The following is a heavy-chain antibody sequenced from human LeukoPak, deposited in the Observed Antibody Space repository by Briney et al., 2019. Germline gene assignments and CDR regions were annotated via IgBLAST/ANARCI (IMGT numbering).Heavy chain of an antibody. CDR2: INSEVSST. Sequence: QSGGSLTLSCAASGFTFSSYWMHWVRHAPGKGLVLVSRINSEVSSTSYADSVKGRFTICRDNAKNTLYLKMNTLRAEDTAVYYCARDCNHLGGSYWGVDYWGQGTLVTVSS. CDR3: ARDCNHLGGSYWGVDY. D-gene: IGHD1-26*01. V-gene: IGHV3-74*01. J-gene: IGHJ4*02. CDR1: GFTFSSYW.